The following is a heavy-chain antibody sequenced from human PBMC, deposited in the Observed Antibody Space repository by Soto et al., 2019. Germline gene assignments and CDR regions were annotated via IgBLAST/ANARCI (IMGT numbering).Heavy chain of an antibody. CDR3: ARRAPVTPFDY. Sequence: GSLRLSCTGSGFRFGEYAMSWFRQAPGKRPEWVGVIRSKAFGATAEYAASVKGRFTISRDDSDSILYLQMNSLKSEDTAVYYCARRAPVTPFDYWGQGTLVTVSS. J-gene: IGHJ4*02. D-gene: IGHD4-17*01. CDR2: IRSKAFGATA. V-gene: IGHV3-49*03. CDR1: GFRFGEYA.